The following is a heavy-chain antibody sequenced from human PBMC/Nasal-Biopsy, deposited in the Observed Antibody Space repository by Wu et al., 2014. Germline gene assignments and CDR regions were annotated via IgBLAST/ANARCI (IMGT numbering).Heavy chain of an antibody. CDR2: INNDGSSA. D-gene: IGHD5-18*01. Sequence: LRLSCAASGFSFSSYWMHWVRQVPGKGLVWVGHINNDGSSANYEDFVKGRFTISRDNAKNTLYLQMNSLRAEDTAVYYCSRAGGYSYTDKWGQGTLVTVSS. CDR3: SRAGGYSYTDK. CDR1: GFSFSSYW. J-gene: IGHJ1*01. V-gene: IGHV3-74*01.